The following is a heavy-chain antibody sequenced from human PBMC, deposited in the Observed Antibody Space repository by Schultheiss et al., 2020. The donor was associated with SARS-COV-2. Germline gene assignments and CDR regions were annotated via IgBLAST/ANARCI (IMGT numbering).Heavy chain of an antibody. J-gene: IGHJ3*02. Sequence: GGSLRLSCAASGFTFSSYGMHWVRQAPGKGLEWVAVIWYDGSNKYYADSVKGRFTISRDNSKNSLYLQMNSLRAEDTAVYYCARDPQWPATILSWDIWGQGTMVTVSS. CDR1: GFTFSSYG. V-gene: IGHV3-33*01. CDR2: IWYDGSNK. CDR3: ARDPQWPATILSWDI. D-gene: IGHD2-8*02.